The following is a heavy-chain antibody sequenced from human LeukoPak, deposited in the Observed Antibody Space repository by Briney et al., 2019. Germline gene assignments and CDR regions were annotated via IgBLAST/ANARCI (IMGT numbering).Heavy chain of an antibody. CDR1: GFTFSSYW. D-gene: IGHD3-22*01. J-gene: IGHJ4*02. CDR3: ARGGYYDSSGIYDY. V-gene: IGHV3-74*01. CDR2: INSDGSST. Sequence: PGGSLRLSCAASGFTFSSYWMHWVRQAPGKGLVWVSRINSDGSSTSYADSVKGRFTISRDNAKNTLYLQMNSLRAEDTAVYYCARGGYYDSSGIYDYWAREPWSPSPQ.